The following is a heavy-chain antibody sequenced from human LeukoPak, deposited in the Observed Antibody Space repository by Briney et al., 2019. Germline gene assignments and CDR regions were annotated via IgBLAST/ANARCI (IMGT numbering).Heavy chain of an antibody. CDR1: GGSITSTSYY. D-gene: IGHD2/OR15-2a*01. Sequence: SETLSLTCSVSGGSITSTSYYWGWIRQPPGKGLEWIGEINHSGSTNYNPSLKSRVTISVDKSKNQFSLKLSSVTAADTAVYYCARDDGFLAYWGQGTLVTVSS. J-gene: IGHJ4*02. CDR3: ARDDGFLAY. V-gene: IGHV4-39*07. CDR2: INHSGST.